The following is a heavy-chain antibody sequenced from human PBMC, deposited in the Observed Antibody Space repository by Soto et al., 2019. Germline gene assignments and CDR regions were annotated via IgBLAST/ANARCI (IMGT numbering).Heavy chain of an antibody. CDR3: AGHPSLPSFDY. V-gene: IGHV4-59*08. CDR2: IYYSGST. Sequence: SETLSLTCTVSGGSISSYYWSWIRQSPGKGLEWIGYIYYSGSTNYNPSLKSRVTISVDTSKNQFSLKLSSVTAADTAVYYCAGHPSLPSFDYWGQGTLVTVSS. CDR1: GGSISSYY. J-gene: IGHJ4*02.